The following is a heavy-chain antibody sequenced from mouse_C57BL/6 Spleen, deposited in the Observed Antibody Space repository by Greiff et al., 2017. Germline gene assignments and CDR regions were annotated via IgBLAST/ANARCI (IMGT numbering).Heavy chain of an antibody. CDR1: GFSLTSYG. CDR3: ARTGTFYAMDY. D-gene: IGHD3-3*01. Sequence: VMLVESGPGLVQPSQSLSITCTVSGFSLTSYGVHWVRQSPGKGLEWLGVIWSGGSTDYNAAFISRLNISKDNSKSQVFFKLNSLQADDTAIDYCARTGTFYAMDYWGQGTSVTVSS. CDR2: IWSGGST. J-gene: IGHJ4*01. V-gene: IGHV2-2*01.